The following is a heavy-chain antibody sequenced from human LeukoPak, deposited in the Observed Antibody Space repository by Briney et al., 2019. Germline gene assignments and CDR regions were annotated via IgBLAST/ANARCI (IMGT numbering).Heavy chain of an antibody. J-gene: IGHJ3*02. CDR2: INSDGSST. Sequence: GGSLRLSCAASGFTFSGYWIHWVRQAPGKGPVWVSRINSDGSSTSYADSVKGRFTISRDNAKNTLYLQMNSLRAEDTAVYYCARPSGSYYYDAFDIWGQGTMVTVSS. V-gene: IGHV3-74*01. CDR1: GFTFSGYW. CDR3: ARPSGSYYYDAFDI. D-gene: IGHD1-26*01.